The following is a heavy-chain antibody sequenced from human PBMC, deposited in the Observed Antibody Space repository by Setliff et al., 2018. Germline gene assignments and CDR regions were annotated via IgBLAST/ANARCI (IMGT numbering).Heavy chain of an antibody. Sequence: KPSETLSLTCSVSGGPIISTNFHHYWGWIRQSPGEGLEWIGTVSYRGNAFYNPSLAGRATISLDTSKNQFSLQLTSLSAADTAVYFCARDQELYYCKAGTACYTNYYGLGVWGQGTTVTVSS. J-gene: IGHJ6*02. V-gene: IGHV4-39*07. CDR2: VSYRGNA. CDR1: GGPIISTNFHHY. CDR3: ARDQELYYCKAGTACYTNYYGLGV. D-gene: IGHD3-10*01.